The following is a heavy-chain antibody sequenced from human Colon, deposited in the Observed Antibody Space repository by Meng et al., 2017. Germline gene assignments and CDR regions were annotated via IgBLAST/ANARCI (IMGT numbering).Heavy chain of an antibody. CDR1: GGSFSGFY. D-gene: IGHD4-17*01. CDR2: IDHFGIS. J-gene: IGHJ5*02. V-gene: IGHV4-34*02. CDR3: ATGLRHGDWFDP. Sequence: QWQQQQGGAGLLKPSETLSLTCAVSGGSFSGFYWSWIRQPPGKGLEWIGEIDHFGISNYNSSLKGRLTMSVDTSKKQISLTLTSVTAADTAVYYCATGLRHGDWFDPWGPGTLVTVSS.